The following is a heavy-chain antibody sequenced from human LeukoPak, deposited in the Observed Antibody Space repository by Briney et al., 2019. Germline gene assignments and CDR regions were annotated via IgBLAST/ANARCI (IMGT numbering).Heavy chain of an antibody. D-gene: IGHD3-22*01. CDR1: GGTFSSYT. J-gene: IGHJ4*02. V-gene: IGHV1-69*05. CDR3: ARDLLYYYDSSGYKFDY. CDR2: IIPIFGTA. Sequence: SVKVSCKASGGTFSSYTISWVRQAPGQGLEWMGRIIPIFGTANYAQKFQGRVTITTDESTSTAYMELSSLRSEDTAVYYCARDLLYYYDSSGYKFDYWGQGTLVAVSS.